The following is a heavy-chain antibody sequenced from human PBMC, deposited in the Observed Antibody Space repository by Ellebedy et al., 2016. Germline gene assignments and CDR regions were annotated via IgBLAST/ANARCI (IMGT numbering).Heavy chain of an antibody. D-gene: IGHD5-24*01. CDR3: ARLGGGRWLNFDY. Sequence: GESLKISXKGSGYSFTSYWISWVRQMPGKGLEWMGRIDPSDSYTNYSPSFQGHVTISADKSISTAYLQWSSLKASDTAMYYCARLGGGRWLNFDYWGQGTLVTVSS. J-gene: IGHJ4*02. CDR2: IDPSDSYT. V-gene: IGHV5-10-1*01. CDR1: GYSFTSYW.